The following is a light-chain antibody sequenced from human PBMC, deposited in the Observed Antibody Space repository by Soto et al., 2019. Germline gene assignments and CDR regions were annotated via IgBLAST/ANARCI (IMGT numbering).Light chain of an antibody. Sequence: DIQMTQSPSSLSASVGDRVTITCRASQSISRNLNWYQQKPGKAPKLLIYAASSLQSGVPSRFSGSGSGTDFTLTISSLQPEDFATYYCQQSYSTPWTFGQGTTVEIK. J-gene: IGKJ1*01. CDR2: AAS. V-gene: IGKV1-39*01. CDR3: QQSYSTPWT. CDR1: QSISRN.